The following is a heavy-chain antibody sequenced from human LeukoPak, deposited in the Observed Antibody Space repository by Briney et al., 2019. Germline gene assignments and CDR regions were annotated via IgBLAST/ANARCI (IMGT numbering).Heavy chain of an antibody. CDR3: ARHGGYSSPYLH. J-gene: IGHJ1*01. D-gene: IGHD6-13*01. Sequence: SETLSLTCTVSGGSISNSYWSWIRQPPGKGLECIGYIYYSGSTNYNPSLKSRVTISVDTSKNQFSLKLSSVTATDTAVYYCARHGGYSSPYLHWGQGTLVTVSS. CDR2: IYYSGST. CDR1: GGSISNSY. V-gene: IGHV4-59*08.